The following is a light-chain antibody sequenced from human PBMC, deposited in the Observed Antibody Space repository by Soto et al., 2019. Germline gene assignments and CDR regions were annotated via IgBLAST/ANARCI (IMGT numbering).Light chain of an antibody. CDR3: QDYGTSAPWT. J-gene: IGKJ1*01. V-gene: IGKV3-20*01. Sequence: VLTQSPDTLSLFPGERTTLSCRASQNIRSNELAWYQQKPGQPPRLLIYRGSSRAPGIPDRFSGRGSGTEFTLTISRLEPEDFAVYYCQDYGTSAPWTFGQGT. CDR1: QNIRSNE. CDR2: RGS.